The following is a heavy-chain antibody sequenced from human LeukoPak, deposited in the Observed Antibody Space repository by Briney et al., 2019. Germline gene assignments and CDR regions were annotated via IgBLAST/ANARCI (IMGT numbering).Heavy chain of an antibody. D-gene: IGHD2-15*01. CDR2: INPGNGDT. V-gene: IGHV1-3*01. CDR3: ARERWHCRVNCYSVYYYALDV. J-gene: IGHJ6*02. Sequence: ASVKVSCKASGYTFTSYAMHWVRQAPGQRLEWLGWINPGNGDTKYSQNFHGRVTVTSDTSAATAYVELNSLTSEDTAVYYCARERWHCRVNCYSVYYYALDVWGQGTTVTVSS. CDR1: GYTFTSYA.